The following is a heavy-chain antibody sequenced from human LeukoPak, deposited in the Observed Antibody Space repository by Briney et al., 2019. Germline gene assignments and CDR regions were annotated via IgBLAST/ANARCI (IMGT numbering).Heavy chain of an antibody. CDR1: GGSFSGYY. CDR2: INHSGST. CDR3: ARRETSSSSYRFDY. V-gene: IGHV4-34*01. J-gene: IGHJ4*02. D-gene: IGHD6-6*01. Sequence: SETLSLTCAVYGGSFSGYYWSWIRQPPGKGLEWIGEINHSGSTNYNPSLKSRVTISVDTSKNQFSLKLSSVTAADTAVYYCARRETSSSSYRFDYWGQGTLVTVSS.